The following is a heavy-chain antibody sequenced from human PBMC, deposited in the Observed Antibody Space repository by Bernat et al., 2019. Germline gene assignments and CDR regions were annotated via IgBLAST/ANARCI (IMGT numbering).Heavy chain of an antibody. V-gene: IGHV3-33*01. J-gene: IGHJ6*02. CDR1: GFTFSTYG. D-gene: IGHD6-13*01. Sequence: QVQLVESGGGVVRPGRSLRLSCAASGFTFSTYGMHWVRQAPGKGLEWVSVIWYDGSNRYYGDSVKGRFTISRDNSKNTLYLQMNSLRAEDTAVYYCARDLYSSNLDYFYGLEVWGQGTTVTVSS. CDR3: ARDLYSSNLDYFYGLEV. CDR2: IWYDGSNR.